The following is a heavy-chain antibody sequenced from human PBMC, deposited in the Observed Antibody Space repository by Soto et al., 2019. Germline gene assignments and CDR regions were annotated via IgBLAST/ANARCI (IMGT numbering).Heavy chain of an antibody. CDR2: IYWDDDK. V-gene: IGHV2-5*02. Sequence: QITLKESGPTPVKPTQTLTLTCTFSGFSLSTSGVGVGWIRQPPGKALEWLALIYWDDDKRYSPSLKSRLTITKVTSKNQVVLTMTNMYPVDTAIYYCAHKLAATGLFDYWGQGTLVTDSS. CDR3: AHKLAATGLFDY. D-gene: IGHD6-13*01. J-gene: IGHJ4*02. CDR1: GFSLSTSGVG.